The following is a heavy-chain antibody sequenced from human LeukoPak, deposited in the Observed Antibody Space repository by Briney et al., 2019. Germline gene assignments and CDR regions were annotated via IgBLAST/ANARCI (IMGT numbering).Heavy chain of an antibody. V-gene: IGHV4-34*01. CDR1: GGSFSGYY. CDR2: INHSGST. CDR3: AGIPCSSTSCYTFDY. J-gene: IGHJ4*02. D-gene: IGHD2-2*02. Sequence: SETLSLTCAVYGGSFSGYYWSWIRQPPVKGLEWIGEINHSGSTNYNPSLKSRVTISVDTSKNQFSLKLSSVTAADTAVYYCAGIPCSSTSCYTFDYWGQGTLVTVSS.